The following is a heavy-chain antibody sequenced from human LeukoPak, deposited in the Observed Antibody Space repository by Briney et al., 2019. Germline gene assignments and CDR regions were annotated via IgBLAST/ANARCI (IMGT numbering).Heavy chain of an antibody. Sequence: GGSLRLSCAASGFTFSSYAMSCVRQAPGKGLEWVSSISGSGDSTYYADSVKGRSTISGDNSKNTLYLQMNSLRAEDTALYYCAIVIAVAGPATFYWGQGTLATVSS. V-gene: IGHV3-23*01. CDR3: AIVIAVAGPATFY. J-gene: IGHJ4*02. CDR1: GFTFSSYA. D-gene: IGHD6-19*01. CDR2: ISGSGDST.